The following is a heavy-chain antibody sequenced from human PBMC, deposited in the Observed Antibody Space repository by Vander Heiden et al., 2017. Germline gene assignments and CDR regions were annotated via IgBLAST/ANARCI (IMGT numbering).Heavy chain of an antibody. CDR1: GFTSTFYA. CDR2: ISSDGTRN. CDR3: ARDQGSPGGAMDV. Sequence: QVQLVESGGGVVQPGRSLSLSCAASGFTSTFYAMHWVRQAPGKGLDWLTFISSDGTRNNYADSVKGRFTISRDNSKNTLYLQLNSLQPDDTAVYYCARDQGSPGGAMDVWGQGTRVTVSS. D-gene: IGHD2-15*01. V-gene: IGHV3-30*04. J-gene: IGHJ6*02.